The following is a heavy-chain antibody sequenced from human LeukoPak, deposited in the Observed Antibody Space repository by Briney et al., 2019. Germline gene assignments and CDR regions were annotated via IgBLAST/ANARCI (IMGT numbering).Heavy chain of an antibody. V-gene: IGHV4-59*08. CDR2: IYGIENT. CDR1: ADSITSGY. J-gene: IGHJ1*01. CDR3: AGRGQRYFRD. Sequence: SETLSLTCSISADSITSGYWGWIRQPPGKGLEWIGYIYGIENTDYNPSLKSRVTISLDTSKNQLSLNLTAVTAADTAVYYCAGRGQRYFRDWGQGTLVTVSS.